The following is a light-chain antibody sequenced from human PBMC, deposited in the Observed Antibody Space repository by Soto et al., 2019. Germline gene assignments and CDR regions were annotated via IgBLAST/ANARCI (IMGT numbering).Light chain of an antibody. CDR2: DAS. J-gene: IGKJ1*01. Sequence: DIQMTQSPSILSASVGDRVTITCRASQSISSWLAWYQQKPGKAPKLLIYDASSLESGVPSRFSGSGSGTEFTLTISSLQPDDFATYYCQQYNRPWTFGQGTKVDIK. V-gene: IGKV1-5*01. CDR1: QSISSW. CDR3: QQYNRPWT.